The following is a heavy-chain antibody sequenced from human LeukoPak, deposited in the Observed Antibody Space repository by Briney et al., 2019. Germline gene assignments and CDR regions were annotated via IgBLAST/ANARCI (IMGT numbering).Heavy chain of an antibody. J-gene: IGHJ3*02. Sequence: ASVKVSCEASGGTFSSYAISWVRQAPGRGLEWMGGIIPIFGTANYAQKFQGRVTITTDESTSTAYMELSSLRSEDTAVYYCASTRGRGYAFDIWGQGTMVTVSS. CDR3: ASTRGRGYAFDI. CDR2: IIPIFGTA. D-gene: IGHD2-15*01. V-gene: IGHV1-69*05. CDR1: GGTFSSYA.